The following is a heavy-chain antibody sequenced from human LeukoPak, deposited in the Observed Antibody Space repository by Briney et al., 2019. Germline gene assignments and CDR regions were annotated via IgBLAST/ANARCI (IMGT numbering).Heavy chain of an antibody. CDR3: ARGLIAAAAAPSFDP. D-gene: IGHD6-13*01. CDR2: IYYSGST. CDR1: GGSISSGGYY. J-gene: IGHJ5*02. Sequence: PSQTLSLTCTVSGGSISSGGYYWRWIRQHPGKGLEWIGYIYYSGSTYYNPSLKSRVTISVDTSKNQFSLKLSSVTAADTAVYYCARGLIAAAAAPSFDPWGQGTLVTVSS. V-gene: IGHV4-30-4*08.